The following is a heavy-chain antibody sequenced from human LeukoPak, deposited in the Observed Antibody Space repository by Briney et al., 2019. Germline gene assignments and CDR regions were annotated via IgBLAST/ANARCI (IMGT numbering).Heavy chain of an antibody. CDR1: GFTFNNYG. CDR2: ISYDGRNI. CDR3: AKGPLRGTAAAIDY. D-gene: IGHD2-2*01. Sequence: GGSLRLSCVASGFTFNNYGMHWVRQAPGKRLEWVAVISYDGRNIHYPDSVKGRFTISRDISTDTLWLQMDSLRTEDTAVYYCAKGPLRGTAAAIDYWGQGTLVTVSS. V-gene: IGHV3-30*18. J-gene: IGHJ4*02.